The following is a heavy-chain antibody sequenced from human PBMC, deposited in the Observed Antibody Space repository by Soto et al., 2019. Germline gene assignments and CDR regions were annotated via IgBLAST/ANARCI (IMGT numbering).Heavy chain of an antibody. Sequence: GGSLRLSCAASGFTFIRLAIVLFRHSPFKWLEWVSVIDYSGGTTYYTDSVKGRFTISRDNSKKMLYLQMNSLRAEDTAVYYCAKDATRTSGWYYFDYWGQGALVTVSS. CDR3: AKDATRTSGWYYFDY. CDR2: IDYSGGTT. D-gene: IGHD6-19*01. J-gene: IGHJ4*02. CDR1: GFTFIRLA. V-gene: IGHV3-23*01.